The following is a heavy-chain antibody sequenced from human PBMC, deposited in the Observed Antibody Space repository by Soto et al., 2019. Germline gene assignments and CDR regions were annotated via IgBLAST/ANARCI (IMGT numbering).Heavy chain of an antibody. CDR3: ARYWSYA. CDR2: IHHDGTDT. V-gene: IGHV3-74*01. Sequence: WGSLRLSCVASEFTFSISRMHWVRQAPGKGLASASRIHHDGTDTNYADSVNGRFTISKDNSKNTLYLQMTSLSDEGAGVYYCARYWSYA. J-gene: IGHJ3*01. CDR1: EFTFSISR. D-gene: IGHD1-1*01.